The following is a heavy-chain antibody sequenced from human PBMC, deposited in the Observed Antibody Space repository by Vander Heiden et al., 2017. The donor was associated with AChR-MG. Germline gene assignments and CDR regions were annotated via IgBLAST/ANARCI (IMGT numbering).Heavy chain of an antibody. CDR1: GFTCSTYA. CDR3: ARPPRGRSYFDF. Sequence: QVQLVESGGGVVKPGGSLSLSCAASGFTCSTYAMHWVRRAPGRGLEWVAVMSYDGTNEYYSDSVRGRFTISRDTSKNTLYLQMNSLRPEDTAMYYCARPPRGRSYFDFWGQGTLVTVSS. CDR2: MSYDGTNE. J-gene: IGHJ4*02. V-gene: IGHV3-30-3*01.